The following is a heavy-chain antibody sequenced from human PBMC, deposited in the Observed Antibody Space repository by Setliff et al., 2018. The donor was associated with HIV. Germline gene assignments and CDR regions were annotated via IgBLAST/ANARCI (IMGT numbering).Heavy chain of an antibody. CDR3: ARVNDILLGYWVGYFDY. CDR2: ISGYNGRT. J-gene: IGHJ4*02. V-gene: IGHV1-18*01. D-gene: IGHD2-8*01. CDR1: GYTFTSYA. Sequence: ASVKVSCKASGYTFTSYAMHWVRQAPGQGLEWMGWISGYNGRTHYAQKFQGRVTMTTDTSTSTANMELRSLRSEDTAVYYCARVNDILLGYWVGYFDYWGQGTLVTVSS.